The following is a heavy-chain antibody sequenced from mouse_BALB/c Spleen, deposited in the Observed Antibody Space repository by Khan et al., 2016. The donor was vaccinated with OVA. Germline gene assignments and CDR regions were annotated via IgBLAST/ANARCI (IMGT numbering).Heavy chain of an antibody. Sequence: QAQLQQSGPGLVAPSQSLSITCTVSGFSLTSDGVSWVRQPPGKGLEWLGVIWGDGSTNYHSALRSRLSIRKDNSKSQVFLKLNSLQSDDTATYYCAKLRVFYFDFWGQGTTLTVSS. J-gene: IGHJ2*01. V-gene: IGHV2-3*01. CDR2: IWGDGST. CDR1: GFSLTSDG. CDR3: AKLRVFYFDF.